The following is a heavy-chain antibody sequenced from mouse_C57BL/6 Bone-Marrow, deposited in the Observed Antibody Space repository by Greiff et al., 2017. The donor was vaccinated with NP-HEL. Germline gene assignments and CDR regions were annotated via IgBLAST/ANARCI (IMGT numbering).Heavy chain of an antibody. V-gene: IGHV1-72*01. CDR1: GYTFTSYW. CDR3: ARSGITTVVARYFDV. D-gene: IGHD1-1*01. J-gene: IGHJ1*03. CDR2: IDPTSGGT. Sequence: VQLQQPGAELVKPGASVKLSCKASGYTFTSYWMHWVKQRPGRGLEWIGRIDPTSGGTKYNEEIKSKATLTVDKPSSTAYMQLSSLTSEDSAVYYCARSGITTVVARYFDVWGTGTTVTVSS.